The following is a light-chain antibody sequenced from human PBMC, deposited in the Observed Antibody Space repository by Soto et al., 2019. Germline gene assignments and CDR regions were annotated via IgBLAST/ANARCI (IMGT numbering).Light chain of an antibody. CDR3: ASCTPSGSVV. CDR1: SSDVGAYDY. Sequence: QSALTQPASVSGSPGQSVTISCTGTSSDVGAYDYVSWYQQHPGNAPKLTIFEVDKWPSGVSHRFSGSKSGNTASLTIFGLQAEDEDEYYCASCTPSGSVVFGAGTKLTVL. V-gene: IGLV2-14*03. CDR2: EVD. J-gene: IGLJ1*01.